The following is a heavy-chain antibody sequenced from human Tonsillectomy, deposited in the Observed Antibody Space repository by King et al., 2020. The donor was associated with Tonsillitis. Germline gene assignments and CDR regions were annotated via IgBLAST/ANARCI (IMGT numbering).Heavy chain of an antibody. V-gene: IGHV3-23*04. CDR2: ISGSGGST. CDR3: VKDRLGDTTMII. CDR1: GLTFSSYG. J-gene: IGHJ4*02. D-gene: IGHD5-18*01. Sequence: QLVQSGGGLIQPGGSLRLSCAASGLTFSSYGMSWVRQAPGKGLEWGSAISGSGGSTYYADSVKGRFTISRDNSKNTLYLQMNSLRAEDTAVYYCVKDRLGDTTMIIWGQGTLVTVSS.